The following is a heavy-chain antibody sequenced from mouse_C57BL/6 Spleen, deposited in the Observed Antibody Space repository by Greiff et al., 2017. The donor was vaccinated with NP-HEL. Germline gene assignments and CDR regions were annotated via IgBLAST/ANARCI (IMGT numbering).Heavy chain of an antibody. Sequence: EVKLMESGEGLVKPGGSLKLSCAASGFTFSSYAMSWVRQTPEKRLEWVAYISSGGDYIYYADTVKGRFTISRDNARNTLYLQMSSLKSEDTAMYYCTRGAVYYGSSFDYWGQGTTLTVSS. V-gene: IGHV5-9-1*02. CDR1: GFTFSSYA. D-gene: IGHD1-1*01. CDR3: TRGAVYYGSSFDY. CDR2: ISSGGDYI. J-gene: IGHJ2*01.